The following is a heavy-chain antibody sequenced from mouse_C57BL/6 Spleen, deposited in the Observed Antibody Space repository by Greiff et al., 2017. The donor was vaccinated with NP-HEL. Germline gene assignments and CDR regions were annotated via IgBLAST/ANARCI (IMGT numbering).Heavy chain of an antibody. D-gene: IGHD2-4*01. CDR3: AGYTSYDDEGAMDY. Sequence: EVKLVESGGGLVQPGGSLSLSCAASGFTFTDYYMSWVRQPPGKALEWLGFIRNKANGYTTEYSASVKGRFTSTSDNYQSLLYLQLNALRAADSATYSGAGYTSYDDEGAMDYWGQGTSVTVAS. CDR2: IRNKANGYTT. J-gene: IGHJ4*01. V-gene: IGHV7-3*01. CDR1: GFTFTDYY.